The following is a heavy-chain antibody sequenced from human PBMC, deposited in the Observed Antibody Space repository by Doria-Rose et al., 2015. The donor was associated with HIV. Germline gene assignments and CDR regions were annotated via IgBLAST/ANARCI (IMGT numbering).Heavy chain of an antibody. D-gene: IGHD6-13*01. V-gene: IGHV2-26*01. CDR2: TFSDDER. CDR1: GVSLSSPGMG. Sequence: SGPALVKPTETLTLTCTVSGVSLSSPGMGVSWIRRPPGKALEWLANTFSDDERSYKTSLKSRLTISRGTSKSQVVLTMTDMDPVDTATYYCARIKSSRWYHKYYFDFWGQGTLVIVSA. J-gene: IGHJ4*02. CDR3: ARIKSSRWYHKYYFDF.